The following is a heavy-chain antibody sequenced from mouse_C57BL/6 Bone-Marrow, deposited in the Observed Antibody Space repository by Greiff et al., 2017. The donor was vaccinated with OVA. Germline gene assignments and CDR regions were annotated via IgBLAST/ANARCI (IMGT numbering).Heavy chain of an antibody. CDR1: GYTFTDYD. Sequence: QVQLQQSGPELVKPGASVKLSCKASGYTFTDYDINWVKQRPGQGLEWIGWICPGDGSTKYNEKFKGKATLTVDTSSSTAYMELHSLTSEDSSVYFWADSFFWFAYWGQGTLVTVSA. J-gene: IGHJ3*01. CDR3: ADSFFWFAY. CDR2: ICPGDGST. V-gene: IGHV1-85*01.